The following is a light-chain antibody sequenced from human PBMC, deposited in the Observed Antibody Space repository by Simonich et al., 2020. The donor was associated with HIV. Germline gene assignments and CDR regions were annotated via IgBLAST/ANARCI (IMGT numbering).Light chain of an antibody. CDR3: QSYDSSTPWV. CDR2: DVS. CDR1: SSDVGGYNY. V-gene: IGLV2-14*01. J-gene: IGLJ3*02. Sequence: QSALTQPASVSGSPGQSITISCTGTSSDVGGYNYVSWYQQHPGKAPKLMIYDVSKRPSGVSNRFSGSKSGNTASLTISGLKTEDEADYYCQSYDSSTPWVFGGGTKLTVL.